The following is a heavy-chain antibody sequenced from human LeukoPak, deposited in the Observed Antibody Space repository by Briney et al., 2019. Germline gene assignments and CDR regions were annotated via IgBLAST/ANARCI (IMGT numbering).Heavy chain of an antibody. V-gene: IGHV1-8*03. CDR1: GGTFSSYA. Sequence: ASVKVSCKASGGTFSSYAISWVRQATGQGLEWMGWMNPNSGNTGYAQKFQGRVTITRNTSISTAYMELSSLRSEDTAVYYCARGQQAMNWFDPWGQGTLVTVSS. D-gene: IGHD1/OR15-1a*01. CDR3: ARGQQAMNWFDP. J-gene: IGHJ5*02. CDR2: MNPNSGNT.